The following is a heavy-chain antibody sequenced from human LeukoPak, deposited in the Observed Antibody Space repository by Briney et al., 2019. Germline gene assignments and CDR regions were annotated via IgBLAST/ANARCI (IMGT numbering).Heavy chain of an antibody. D-gene: IGHD1-26*01. J-gene: IGHJ4*02. Sequence: GESLKISCQGSGYSFTSYWVGWVRQMPGKGLEWMGIIYPGDSDTRYSPSYEGQVTISVDKSISTAYLQWSSLKASDTAMYYCARLTSSGSYLDYWGQGTLVTVST. V-gene: IGHV5-51*01. CDR2: IYPGDSDT. CDR3: ARLTSSGSYLDY. CDR1: GYSFTSYW.